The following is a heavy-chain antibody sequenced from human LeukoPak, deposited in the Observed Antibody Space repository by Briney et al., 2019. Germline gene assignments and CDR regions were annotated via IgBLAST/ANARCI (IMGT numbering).Heavy chain of an antibody. CDR3: AKDFYDSSGYYFDY. V-gene: IGHV3-9*01. Sequence: PEGSLRLSCAASGFTFDDYAMHWVRQAPGKGLEWVSGISWNSGSIGYADSVKGRFTISRDNAKNSLYLQMNSLRAEDTALYYCAKDFYDSSGYYFDYWGQGTLVTVSS. CDR2: ISWNSGSI. J-gene: IGHJ4*02. CDR1: GFTFDDYA. D-gene: IGHD3-22*01.